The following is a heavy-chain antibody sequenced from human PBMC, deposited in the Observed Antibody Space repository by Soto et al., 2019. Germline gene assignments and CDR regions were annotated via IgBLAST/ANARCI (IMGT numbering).Heavy chain of an antibody. D-gene: IGHD3-22*01. Sequence: GGSLRLSCAATGFMFGTYWMSWVRQAPGKGLEWVANIKHDGNEKYYADSVKGRFTVSRDNVKNFLHLQMSSLRGDDTGVYFCVRATLSWGHYYFRGLDVWGQGTTVTVS. CDR2: IKHDGNEK. V-gene: IGHV3-7*01. J-gene: IGHJ6*02. CDR1: GFMFGTYW. CDR3: VRATLSWGHYYFRGLDV.